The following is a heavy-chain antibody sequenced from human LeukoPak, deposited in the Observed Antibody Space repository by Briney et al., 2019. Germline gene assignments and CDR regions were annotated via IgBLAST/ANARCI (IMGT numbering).Heavy chain of an antibody. CDR3: ASGSHTLRYFDCLRGYYYGMDV. CDR1: GYTFTSYG. Sequence: ASVKVSCKASGYTFTSYGISWVRQAPGQGLEWMGWISAYNGNTNYAQKLQGRVTMTTDTSTSTAYMELRSLRSDDTAVYYCASGSHTLRYFDCLRGYYYGMDVWGQGTTVTVSS. D-gene: IGHD3-9*01. J-gene: IGHJ6*02. CDR2: ISAYNGNT. V-gene: IGHV1-18*01.